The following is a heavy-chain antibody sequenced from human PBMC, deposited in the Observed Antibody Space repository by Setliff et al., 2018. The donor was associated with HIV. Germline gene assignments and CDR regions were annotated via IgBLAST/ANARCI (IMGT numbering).Heavy chain of an antibody. J-gene: IGHJ6*03. Sequence: SETLSLTCTVSDGSITSHYWSWIRQTPGKGLEWIGYVYYSGSTNYDPSLRSRVTISMYTSKNQFSLKMSSVTAADTAVYYCARHRDPPGSSWIFYYFYMDLWGGGTTVTVSS. CDR2: VYYSGST. V-gene: IGHV4-59*08. D-gene: IGHD6-13*01. CDR3: ARHRDPPGSSWIFYYFYMDL. CDR1: DGSITSHY.